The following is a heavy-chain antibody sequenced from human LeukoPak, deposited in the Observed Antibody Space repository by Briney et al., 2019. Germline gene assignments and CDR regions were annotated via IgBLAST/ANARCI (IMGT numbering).Heavy chain of an antibody. V-gene: IGHV3-23*01. CDR3: AKSLAVPGSPDY. Sequence: GGSLRLSCAASGFTFTNSAMTWVRQAPGKGLEWVSTVSGSGGNTFYAVSVKGRFTISRDNSENTLYLQMNSLRAQDTAVYYCAKSLAVPGSPDYWGQGTLVTVSS. CDR1: GFTFTNSA. CDR2: VSGSGGNT. D-gene: IGHD6-19*01. J-gene: IGHJ4*02.